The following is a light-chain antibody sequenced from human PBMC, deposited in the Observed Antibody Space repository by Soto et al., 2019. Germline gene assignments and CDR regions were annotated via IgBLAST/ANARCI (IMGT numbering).Light chain of an antibody. CDR1: QSISSW. J-gene: IGKJ1*01. CDR3: KEYYSYSWR. Sequence: DIQMTQSPSTLSASVGDRVTITCRASQSISSWLAWYQQKPGKAPKLLIYDASSLKSGAPSRFSGSGSGTKFLLSVSSLLPYCLATNTCKEYYSYSWRCGQGTKGET. V-gene: IGKV1-5*01. CDR2: DAS.